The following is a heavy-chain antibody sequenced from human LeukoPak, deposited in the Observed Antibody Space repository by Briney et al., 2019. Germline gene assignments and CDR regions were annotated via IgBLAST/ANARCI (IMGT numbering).Heavy chain of an antibody. CDR2: ISDTGIYI. D-gene: IGHD5-24*01. CDR1: GFTFSSDS. J-gene: IGHJ4*02. V-gene: IGHV3-21*01. Sequence: GGSLRLSCAASGFTFSSDSMNWVRQAPGKGLEWVSSISDTGIYIYYAESVKGRFTISRDNAKNSLYLQMNSLRAEDTAVYYCARDRGMSTNQFDYWGQGTLVTVSS. CDR3: ARDRGMSTNQFDY.